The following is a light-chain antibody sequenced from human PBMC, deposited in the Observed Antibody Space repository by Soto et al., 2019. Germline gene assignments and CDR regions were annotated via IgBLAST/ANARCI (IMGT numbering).Light chain of an antibody. V-gene: IGLV1-40*01. CDR2: ANS. Sequence: HSVLTQPPSVSGAPGQRVTISCTGSSSNIGAGYDVHWYQQLPGTAPKLLMYANSNRPSGVPDRFSGSKSGTSASLAITGLQAEDEADYYCQSYDTSRSVVFGGGTKLTVL. CDR3: QSYDTSRSVV. J-gene: IGLJ2*01. CDR1: SSNIGAGYD.